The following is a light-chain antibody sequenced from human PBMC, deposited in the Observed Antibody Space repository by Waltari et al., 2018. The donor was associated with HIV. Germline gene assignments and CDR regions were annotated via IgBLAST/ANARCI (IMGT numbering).Light chain of an antibody. Sequence: QSELTQPPSTSGAPGQRVTISCSGSSSNIGSNTANWYQHLPGSTPKLLIYGNDQWPSGVTDRISGSKSGTSASLAISGLLSEDEGDYYCATWDDSLKGVIFGGGTKLTVL. CDR2: GND. V-gene: IGLV1-44*01. CDR3: ATWDDSLKGVI. J-gene: IGLJ2*01. CDR1: SSNIGSNT.